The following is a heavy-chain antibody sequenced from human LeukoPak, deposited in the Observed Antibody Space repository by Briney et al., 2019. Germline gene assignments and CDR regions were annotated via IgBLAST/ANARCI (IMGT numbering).Heavy chain of an antibody. CDR1: GFTFSSYS. CDR2: ISSSSSTI. J-gene: IGHJ4*01. Sequence: GGSLRLSCAASGFTFSSYSMNWVRQAPGKGLEWVSYISSSSSTIYYADSVKGRFTISRDNAKNSLYLQMNSLRAEDTAVYYCASDYRPYYFDNWGQGTVVTVSS. CDR3: ASDYRPYYFDN. V-gene: IGHV3-48*04.